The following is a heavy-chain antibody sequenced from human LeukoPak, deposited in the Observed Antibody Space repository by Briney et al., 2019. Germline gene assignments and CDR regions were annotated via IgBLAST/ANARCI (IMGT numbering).Heavy chain of an antibody. D-gene: IGHD2-2*01. Sequence: SETLSLTCTVSGGSISRYYWSWIRQPPGKGLEWIAYICYNESMNINPSLKSRVTISADTSKNQVSLNLSSVTADDTAVYFCARGCSSPRCFGGGPGDYWGQGTLVTVSS. V-gene: IGHV4-59*01. CDR3: ARGCSSPRCFGGGPGDY. CDR1: GGSISRYY. J-gene: IGHJ4*02. CDR2: ICYNESM.